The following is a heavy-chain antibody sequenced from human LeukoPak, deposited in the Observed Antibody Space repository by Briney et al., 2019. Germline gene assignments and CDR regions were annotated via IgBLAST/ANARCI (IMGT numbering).Heavy chain of an antibody. CDR3: AKHQDSYGDSLFDS. V-gene: IGHV3-23*01. CDR2: INPTGANT. Sequence: GGSLRLSCAASGFTFSNYAVIWVRQAPGKGLEWVSAINPTGANTYYADSVKGRFTISRDNSKDTMYLQMSSLRVDDTAVYYCAKHQDSYGDSLFDSWGQGTLVTVSS. D-gene: IGHD4-17*01. J-gene: IGHJ4*02. CDR1: GFTFSNYA.